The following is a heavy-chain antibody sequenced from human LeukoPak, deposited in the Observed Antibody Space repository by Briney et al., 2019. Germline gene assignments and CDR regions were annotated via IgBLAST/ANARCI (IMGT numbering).Heavy chain of an antibody. J-gene: IGHJ4*02. Sequence: GGSLRLSCTASGFTFSDYWMIWVRQVLGKGLQWVADIKQGGSDRFYVDSVKGRFTISRDNANDSLYLEMKSLRVEDTATYYCATNLFCASASCLWGQGTLVTVSS. CDR2: IKQGGSDR. CDR1: GFTFSDYW. D-gene: IGHD2-2*01. CDR3: ATNLFCASASCL. V-gene: IGHV3-7*01.